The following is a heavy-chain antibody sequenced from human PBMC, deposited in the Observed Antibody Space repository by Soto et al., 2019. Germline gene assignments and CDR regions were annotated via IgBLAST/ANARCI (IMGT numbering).Heavy chain of an antibody. CDR2: IDPSDSYT. V-gene: IGHV5-10-1*01. Sequence: GESLKISCQTSDEIFNAYWITWVRQMPGRGLEWVGRIDPSDSYTTYNPSLKGHVILSVDKSMNTAYVQWTSLRASDTAMYFCGRDFGSGHADVWGQGTLVTVSS. CDR1: DEIFNAYW. D-gene: IGHD1-26*01. CDR3: GRDFGSGHADV. J-gene: IGHJ1*01.